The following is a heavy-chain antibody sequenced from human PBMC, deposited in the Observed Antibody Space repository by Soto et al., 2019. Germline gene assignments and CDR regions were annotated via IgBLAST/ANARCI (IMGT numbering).Heavy chain of an antibody. CDR2: IYYSGST. V-gene: IGHV4-59*01. Sequence: PSETLSLTCTVSGGSISSYYWSWIRQPPGKGLEWIGYIYYSGSTNYNPSLMSRVTISVDTSKNQFSLKLSSVTAADTAVYYCARVPLNYYGSVRRPYYYCDLLDVWGKGTTDTGS. D-gene: IGHD3-10*01. CDR1: GGSISSYY. J-gene: IGHJ6*03. CDR3: ARVPLNYYGSVRRPYYYCDLLDV.